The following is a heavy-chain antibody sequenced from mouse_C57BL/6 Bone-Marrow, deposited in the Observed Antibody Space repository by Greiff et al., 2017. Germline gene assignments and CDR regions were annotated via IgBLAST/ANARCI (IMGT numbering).Heavy chain of an antibody. CDR1: GFNIKDDY. Sequence: VQLQQSGAELVRPGASVKLSCTASGFNIKDDYMHWVKQRPEQGLEWIGWIDPENGDTEYASKFQGKATITADTSSNKAYLQLSSLTSEDTAVYYCTSYYFMDYWGQGTSVTVSS. J-gene: IGHJ4*01. CDR3: TSYYFMDY. CDR2: IDPENGDT. V-gene: IGHV14-4*01.